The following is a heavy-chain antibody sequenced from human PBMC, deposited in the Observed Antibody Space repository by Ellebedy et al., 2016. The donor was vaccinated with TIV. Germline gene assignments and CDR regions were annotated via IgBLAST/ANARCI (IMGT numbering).Heavy chain of an antibody. Sequence: MPSETLSLTCTVSGGSISSSSINWGWIRQRTGLGLEWIGTIWHTGTSWYNTSLESRLTVSVDTSKNQFSMKLSSMSAADTALYYCVRGGGNAFDIWGQGTKVTVSS. D-gene: IGHD3-16*01. CDR2: IWHTGTS. J-gene: IGHJ3*02. V-gene: IGHV4-39*07. CDR3: VRGGGNAFDI. CDR1: GGSISSSSIN.